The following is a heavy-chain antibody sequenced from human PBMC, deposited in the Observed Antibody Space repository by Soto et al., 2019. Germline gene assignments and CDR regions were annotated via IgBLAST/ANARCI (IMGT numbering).Heavy chain of an antibody. Sequence: QVQLVQSGAEVKKPGSSVKVSCKASAGTFSSYAISWVRQAPGQGLEWMGGIIPIFGTANYAQKFQGRVTIPEDDSLRTDYMELRRMRSEDTAVYYCEREMFPRYSSSWYEGGFDYWGQGTLVTVSS. CDR2: IIPIFGTA. J-gene: IGHJ4*02. D-gene: IGHD6-13*01. CDR1: AGTFSSYA. CDR3: EREMFPRYSSSWYEGGFDY. V-gene: IGHV1-69*01.